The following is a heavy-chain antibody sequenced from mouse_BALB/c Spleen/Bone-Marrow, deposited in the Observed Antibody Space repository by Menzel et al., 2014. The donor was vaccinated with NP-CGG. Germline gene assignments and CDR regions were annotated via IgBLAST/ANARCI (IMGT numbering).Heavy chain of an antibody. D-gene: IGHD2-14*01. J-gene: IGHJ1*01. CDR3: AGGNYRYDGYFDV. CDR2: IWGDGST. CDR1: GFSLTGYG. V-gene: IGHV2-6-7*01. Sequence: VQLQESGPGLVAPSQSLSITCTVSGFSLTGYGVNWVRQPPGKGLEWLGMIWGDGSTDYNSALKSRLSISKDNSKSQVFLKMNSLQTDDTARYYCAGGNYRYDGYFDVWGAGTTVTVSS.